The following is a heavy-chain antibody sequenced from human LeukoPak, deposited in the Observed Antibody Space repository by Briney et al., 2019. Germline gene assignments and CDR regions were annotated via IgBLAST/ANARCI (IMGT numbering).Heavy chain of an antibody. CDR2: ISGSGGSR. Sequence: GGSLRLXCAASGFTFSSYAMSWVRQAPGKGLEWVSAISGSGGSRYYADSVKGRFTISRDNSKNTLYLQMKSLRADDTAVYYCARDSGYDAFDIWGQGTMVTVSS. V-gene: IGHV3-23*01. D-gene: IGHD3-22*01. J-gene: IGHJ3*02. CDR1: GFTFSSYA. CDR3: ARDSGYDAFDI.